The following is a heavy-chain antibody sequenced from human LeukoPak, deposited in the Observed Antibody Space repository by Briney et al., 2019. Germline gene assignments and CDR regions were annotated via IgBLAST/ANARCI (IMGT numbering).Heavy chain of an antibody. CDR3: AKGITKGYCSGGSCLGAFDI. CDR1: GSTFSSYA. V-gene: IGHV3-23*01. D-gene: IGHD2-15*01. Sequence: GGSLRLSCAASGSTFSSYAMSWVRQAPGKGLEWVSAISGSGGSTYYADSVKGRFTISRDNSKNTLYLQMNSLRAEDTAVYYCAKGITKGYCSGGSCLGAFDIWGQGTMVTVSS. J-gene: IGHJ3*02. CDR2: ISGSGGST.